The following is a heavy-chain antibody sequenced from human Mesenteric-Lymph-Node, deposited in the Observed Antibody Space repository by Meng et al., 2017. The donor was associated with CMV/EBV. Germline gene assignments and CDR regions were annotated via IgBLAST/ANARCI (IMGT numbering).Heavy chain of an antibody. D-gene: IGHD3-10*01. V-gene: IGHV3-66*01. CDR1: GFNVRDKY. Sequence: EVDLVEAGGGLVQPGGSLRLSCAASGFNVRDKYMSWVRQAPGKGLEWVCIIYRGDNTYYIDSVKDRFTVSRDISKNTMYLQMNSLRVEDTAVYYCTGDSVSNPNLDYWGQGTLVTVSS. CDR3: TGDSVSNPNLDY. J-gene: IGHJ4*02. CDR2: IYRGDNT.